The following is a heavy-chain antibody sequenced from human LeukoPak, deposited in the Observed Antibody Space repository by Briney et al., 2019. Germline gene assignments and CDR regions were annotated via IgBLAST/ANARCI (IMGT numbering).Heavy chain of an antibody. D-gene: IGHD6-19*01. V-gene: IGHV3-23*01. CDR2: ISGSGGST. J-gene: IGHJ6*02. Sequence: PGGSLRLSCAASGFTFSSYAMSWVRQAPGKGLEWVSAISGSGGSTYYADSVKGRFTISRDNSKNTLYPQMNSLRAEDTAVYYCAKEVNGIAVDDYYYGMDVWGQGTTVTVSS. CDR3: AKEVNGIAVDDYYYGMDV. CDR1: GFTFSSYA.